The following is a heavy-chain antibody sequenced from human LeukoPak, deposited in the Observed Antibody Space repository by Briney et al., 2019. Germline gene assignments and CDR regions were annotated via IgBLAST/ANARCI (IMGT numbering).Heavy chain of an antibody. CDR2: IYPGDSDT. Sequence: PGESLKISCKGSGYSFTSYWIGWVRQLPGKGLEWMGIIYPGDSDTRYSPSFQGQVTISADKFISTAYLQWSSLKASDTAMYYCARPNTAMAMDAFDIWGQGTMVTVSS. V-gene: IGHV5-51*01. D-gene: IGHD5-18*01. CDR1: GYSFTSYW. J-gene: IGHJ3*02. CDR3: ARPNTAMAMDAFDI.